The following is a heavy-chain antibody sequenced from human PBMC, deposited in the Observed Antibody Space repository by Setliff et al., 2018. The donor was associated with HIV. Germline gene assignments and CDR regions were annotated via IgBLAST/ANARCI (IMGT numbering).Heavy chain of an antibody. CDR1: FFPFHNFA. J-gene: IGHJ6*03. CDR3: IKDGTVLGRNYFYLDA. V-gene: IGHV3-9*01. CDR2: VDWAGDVT. Sequence: SLLLSFSFSFFPFHNFAMHWVRQSPGKGLEWVAGVDWAGDVTAYGDFAKGRCTISRDNVKNSLYLQMHSLTTEDTASYFCIKDGTVLGRNYFYLDAWGKGTMFTVSS. D-gene: IGHD1-1*01.